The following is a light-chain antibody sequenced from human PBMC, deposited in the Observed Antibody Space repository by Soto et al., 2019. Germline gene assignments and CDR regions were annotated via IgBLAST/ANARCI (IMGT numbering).Light chain of an antibody. CDR1: QTVLHSSNNKNY. J-gene: IGKJ2*01. CDR3: QHYYTPPHT. CDR2: WAF. Sequence: DIVMTQSPDSLAVSLGERATINCKSSQTVLHSSNNKNYLAWYQQKPGQPPKLLIYWAFTRESGVPDRFRGSGSGTDFTLTISSLQAEDVAVYYCQHYYTPPHTVGQGTKLEIK. V-gene: IGKV4-1*01.